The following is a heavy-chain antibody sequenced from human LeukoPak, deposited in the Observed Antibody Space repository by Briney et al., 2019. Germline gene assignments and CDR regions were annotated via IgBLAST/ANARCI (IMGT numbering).Heavy chain of an antibody. CDR2: IYTSGST. CDR1: VGSISSGSYY. D-gene: IGHD2-15*01. J-gene: IGHJ4*02. V-gene: IGHV4-61*02. CDR3: ARGKYCSGGSCYRGTYYFDY. Sequence: SETLSLTCTVSVGSISSGSYYWSWIRQPAGKGLERIERIYTSGSTNYNPSLKSRVTISVDTSKNQFSLKLSSVTAADTAVYYCARGKYCSGGSCYRGTYYFDYWGQGTLVTVSS.